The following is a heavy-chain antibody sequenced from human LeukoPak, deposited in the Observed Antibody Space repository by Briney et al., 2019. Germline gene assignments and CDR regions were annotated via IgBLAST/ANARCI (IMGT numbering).Heavy chain of an antibody. Sequence: PGGSLRLSCAASGFTFSSYWMSWVRQAPGKGLEWVANIKQDGSEKYYVDSVKGRFTISRDNAKNSLYLQMNSLRAEDTAMYYCARGWSGYDESFDYWGQGTLVTVSS. CDR3: ARGWSGYDESFDY. D-gene: IGHD3-3*01. J-gene: IGHJ4*02. V-gene: IGHV3-7*01. CDR1: GFTFSSYW. CDR2: IKQDGSEK.